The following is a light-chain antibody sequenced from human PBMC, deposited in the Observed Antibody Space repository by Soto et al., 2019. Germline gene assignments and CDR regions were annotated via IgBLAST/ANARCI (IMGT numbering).Light chain of an antibody. CDR1: SSNIGNNY. Sequence: QSLLTQSPSASGTPGQRVSISCSGSSSNIGNNYVSWYQQLPGTAPKLLISDNNKRPSGIPDRFSGSKSGTSATLGITGLQTGDEGDYYCGTWDSSLSAGVFGGGTKLTVL. V-gene: IGLV1-51*01. CDR2: DNN. CDR3: GTWDSSLSAGV. J-gene: IGLJ2*01.